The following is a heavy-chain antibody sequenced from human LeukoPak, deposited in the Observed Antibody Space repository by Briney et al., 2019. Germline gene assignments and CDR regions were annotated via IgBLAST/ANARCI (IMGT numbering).Heavy chain of an antibody. Sequence: SETLSLTCAVYVGSFSGYYWSWIRQTPGKGLEWIGEIDHSGSTHYNPSLKSRVTISVDTSKNQFSLKLSSVTATDTAVYYCARERNRRATFYQTPLDHWGQGTLVTVSS. V-gene: IGHV4-34*01. CDR2: IDHSGST. CDR3: ARERNRRATFYQTPLDH. J-gene: IGHJ4*02. CDR1: VGSFSGYY. D-gene: IGHD1/OR15-1a*01.